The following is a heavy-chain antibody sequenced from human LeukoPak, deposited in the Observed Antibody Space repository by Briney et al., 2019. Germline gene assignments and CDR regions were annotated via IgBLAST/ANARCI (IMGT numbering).Heavy chain of an antibody. CDR1: GFTFSSYW. CDR2: IKPDGSEE. V-gene: IGHV3-7*01. Sequence: TGGSLRLSCAASGFTFSSYWMTWVRQAPGKGLEWVANIKPDGSEEYYVDSVKGRFSISRDNAKNSLYLQMNSLRGEDTAVYYCATHYDWTFDCWGQGTLVTVSS. D-gene: IGHD1-1*01. CDR3: ATHYDWTFDC. J-gene: IGHJ4*02.